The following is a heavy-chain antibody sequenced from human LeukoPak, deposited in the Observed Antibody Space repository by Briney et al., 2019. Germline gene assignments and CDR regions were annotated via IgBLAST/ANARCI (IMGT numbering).Heavy chain of an antibody. J-gene: IGHJ4*02. Sequence: GGSLRLSCTASGFTFGDYAMSWFRQAPGKGLEWVGFIRSKAYGGTTEYAASVKGRFTISRDDSKSIAYLQMNSLKTEDTAVYYCTREASPLITIFGVVTRSGVYYFDYWGQGTLVTVSS. CDR3: TREASPLITIFGVVTRSGVYYFDY. CDR1: GFTFGDYA. D-gene: IGHD3-3*01. CDR2: IRSKAYGGTT. V-gene: IGHV3-49*03.